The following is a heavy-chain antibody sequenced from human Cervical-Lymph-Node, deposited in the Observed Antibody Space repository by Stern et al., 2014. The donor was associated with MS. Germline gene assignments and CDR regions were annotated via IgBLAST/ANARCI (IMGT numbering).Heavy chain of an antibody. D-gene: IGHD4-17*01. V-gene: IGHV3-23*04. CDR1: GFTFSSYA. CDR3: AKVIRVYGDYGFYFDY. CDR2: ISGSGGST. J-gene: IGHJ4*02. Sequence: EMQLVESGGGLVQPGGSLRLSCAASGFTFSSYAMSWVRQAPGKGLEWVSAISGSGGSTYYADSVKGRFTISRDNSKNTLYLQMNSLRAEDTAVYYCAKVIRVYGDYGFYFDYWGQGTLVTVSS.